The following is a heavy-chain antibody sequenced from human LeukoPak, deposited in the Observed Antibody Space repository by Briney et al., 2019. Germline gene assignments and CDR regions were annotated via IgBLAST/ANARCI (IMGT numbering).Heavy chain of an antibody. Sequence: ASVKVSCKASGYTFTSYYIHWVRQAPGQGLEWMGIINPNGYSTRSAQKFQGRVTMTRDTPTSTVYMELSSLRSEDTAVYYCARVSGMVAAEYYFDYWGQGTLVTVSS. V-gene: IGHV1-46*01. CDR1: GYTFTSYY. J-gene: IGHJ4*02. D-gene: IGHD2-15*01. CDR3: ARVSGMVAAEYYFDY. CDR2: INPNGYST.